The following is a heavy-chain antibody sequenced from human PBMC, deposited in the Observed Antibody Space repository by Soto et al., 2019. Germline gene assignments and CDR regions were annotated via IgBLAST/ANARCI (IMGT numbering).Heavy chain of an antibody. V-gene: IGHV3-21*01. D-gene: IGHD3-9*01. CDR1: GFTFSSSS. Sequence: PGGPLRLSCSASGFTFSSSSMNWVRQAPGNGLEWVSSISSSSSYIYYADSVKGRFTISRDNAKNSLYLQMNSLRAEDTAVYYCARGHPYYDILTGSFDYWGQGTLVTVSS. CDR2: ISSSSSYI. CDR3: ARGHPYYDILTGSFDY. J-gene: IGHJ4*02.